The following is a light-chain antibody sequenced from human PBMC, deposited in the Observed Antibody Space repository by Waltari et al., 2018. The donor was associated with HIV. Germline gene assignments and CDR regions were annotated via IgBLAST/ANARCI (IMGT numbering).Light chain of an antibody. V-gene: IGKV1-8*01. CDR3: QQYYSYPL. J-gene: IGKJ2*01. Sequence: AIRMTQSPSSFSASTGDRVTITCRASQGISSYLAWYQQKPGKAPKLLIYAASTLQSGVPSRFSGSGSGTDFTLTISCLQSEDFATYYCQQYYSYPLFGQGTKLEIK. CDR1: QGISSY. CDR2: AAS.